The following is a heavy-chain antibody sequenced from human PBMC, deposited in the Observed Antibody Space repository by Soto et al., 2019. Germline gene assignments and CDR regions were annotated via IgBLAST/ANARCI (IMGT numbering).Heavy chain of an antibody. Sequence: EVQLLASGGGLVQPGGSLRLSCVASGFSFNRFGMSWVRQAPGKGLEWVSALSASGGRTYYADSVKGRFTISRDNSKNTVYLEMNGLRAEDTAVYYCAKDLDIVLEPADPDYYYYGLDVWGQRATVTVSS. CDR1: GFSFNRFG. V-gene: IGHV3-23*01. D-gene: IGHD2-2*03. J-gene: IGHJ6*02. CDR2: LSASGGRT. CDR3: AKDLDIVLEPADPDYYYYGLDV.